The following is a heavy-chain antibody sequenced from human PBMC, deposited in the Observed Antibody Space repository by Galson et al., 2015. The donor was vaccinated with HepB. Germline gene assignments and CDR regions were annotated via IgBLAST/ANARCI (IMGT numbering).Heavy chain of an antibody. CDR3: ARRYVPDKFSHAFDL. D-gene: IGHD5-12*01. V-gene: IGHV4-59*08. CDR1: GGSLGIYY. Sequence: QVQLQESGPGLVKPSETLSLTCTVAGGSLGIYYWNWIRQPPGKGLEWIGHIYSSGTTNYSPSLESRVTMSVDTSKNQFSLKLTSLTAADTAVYYCARRYVPDKFSHAFDLWSRGTMVTVSS. CDR2: IYSSGTT. J-gene: IGHJ3*01.